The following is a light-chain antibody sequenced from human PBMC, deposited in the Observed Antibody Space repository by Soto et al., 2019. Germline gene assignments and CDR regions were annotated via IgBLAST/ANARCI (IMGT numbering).Light chain of an antibody. CDR2: GAS. V-gene: IGKV3-20*01. J-gene: IGKJ1*01. CDR1: QSVSSSY. Sequence: EIVLTQSPGTLSLSPGERATLSCRASQSVSSSYLAWYQQKPGQAPRLLIYGASSRATDIPDRFSGSGSGTDFTLTISRLEPEDFAVYYCQQYGSSPPGTFGQGTKVEIK. CDR3: QQYGSSPPGT.